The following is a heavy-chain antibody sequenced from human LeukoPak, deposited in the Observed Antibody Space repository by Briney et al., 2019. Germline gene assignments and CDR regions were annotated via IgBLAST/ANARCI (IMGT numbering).Heavy chain of an antibody. D-gene: IGHD3-22*01. CDR3: ARDGGYYDSGECY. CDR1: GFIFSSYS. CDR2: ISSGGNT. Sequence: GGSLRLSCAASGFIFSSYSMSWVRQAPGKGLEWVSAISSGGNTYYADSVKGRFTISRDNSKNTLYLQVNSLRAEDTAVYYCARDGGYYDSGECYWGQGTLVTVSS. J-gene: IGHJ4*02. V-gene: IGHV3-23*01.